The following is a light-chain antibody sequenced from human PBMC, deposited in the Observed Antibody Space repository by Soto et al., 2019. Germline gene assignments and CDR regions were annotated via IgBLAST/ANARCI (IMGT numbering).Light chain of an antibody. CDR3: QQYGGSPPYT. Sequence: EIVLTQSPGTLSLSPGERATLSCRASQSVSSIYLAWYQQKPGQAPRLLIYRASSRATGIPDRFSGSGFGTDFTLTISRLEPEDFAVYYCQQYGGSPPYTFGQGTKLEIK. CDR1: QSVSSIY. CDR2: RAS. V-gene: IGKV3-20*01. J-gene: IGKJ2*01.